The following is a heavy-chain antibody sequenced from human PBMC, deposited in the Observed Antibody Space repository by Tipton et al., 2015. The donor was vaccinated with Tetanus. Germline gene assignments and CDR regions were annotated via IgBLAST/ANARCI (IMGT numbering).Heavy chain of an antibody. CDR1: GFTFDDYA. CDR2: IIWNGNKI. J-gene: IGHJ4*02. D-gene: IGHD6-19*01. Sequence: SGFTFDDYAMHWVRQVPGKGPEWVAGIIWNGNKIDYADSVKGRFTISRDTARESVFLQMNSLRAEDSALYYCAKDGYSSVLRRFEEWGQGTLVTVSS. CDR3: AKDGYSSVLRRFEE. V-gene: IGHV3-9*01.